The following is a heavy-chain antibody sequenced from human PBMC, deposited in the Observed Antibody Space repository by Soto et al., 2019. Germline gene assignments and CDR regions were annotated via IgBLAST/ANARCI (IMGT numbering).Heavy chain of an antibody. J-gene: IGHJ4*02. Sequence: SETLSLTCTVSGASITFGGYSWSWIRQTPGKGLEWIGYINHLETTFYNPSFESRLTLSIDRAENQFSLKLHSMSAADRAVYFCARGGGSDSFDYWGQGILVTVSS. CDR3: ARGGGSDSFDY. V-gene: IGHV4-30-2*01. CDR2: INHLETT. CDR1: GASITFGGYS. D-gene: IGHD1-26*01.